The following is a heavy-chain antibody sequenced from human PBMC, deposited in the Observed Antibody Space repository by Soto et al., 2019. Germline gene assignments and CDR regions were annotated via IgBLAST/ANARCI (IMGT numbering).Heavy chain of an antibody. CDR3: ARWESGVYARFDY. D-gene: IGHD4-17*01. CDR1: GYTFTSHD. J-gene: IGHJ4*02. V-gene: IGHV1-8*01. Sequence: QVQLVQSGAEVKKSGASVKVSCKASGYTFTSHDINWVRQATGQGLEWMGWMNPNSGNTGYAQKYQGRVTMTRNTSMSTASMELSSLRSEDTAVYYCARWESGVYARFDYWGQGTLVTVSS. CDR2: MNPNSGNT.